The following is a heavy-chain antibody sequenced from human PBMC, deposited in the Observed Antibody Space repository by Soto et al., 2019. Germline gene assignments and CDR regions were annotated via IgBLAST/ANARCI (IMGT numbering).Heavy chain of an antibody. CDR2: ISATGGGT. CDR3: AKDRRAGGNSAFYFGV. Sequence: QPGGSLRLSCAASGFKFSNYAMSWVRQAPGKGLEWVSLISATGGGTYYADSVKGRFTISGDNSHNTLYLQVHSLTAKDTAVYYCAKDRRAGGNSAFYFGVWGQGAQVTVSS. D-gene: IGHD3-16*01. J-gene: IGHJ4*02. V-gene: IGHV3-23*01. CDR1: GFKFSNYA.